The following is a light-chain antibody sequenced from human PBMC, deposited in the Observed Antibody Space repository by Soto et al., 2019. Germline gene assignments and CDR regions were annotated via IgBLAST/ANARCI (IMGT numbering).Light chain of an antibody. V-gene: IGLV2-23*03. CDR3: CSYAGSSTFVV. CDR1: SSDVGSYNL. CDR2: EGS. J-gene: IGLJ2*01. Sequence: QSALTQPASVSGSPGQSITISCTGTSSDVGSYNLVSWYQQHPGKAPKLMIYEGSKRTSGVSNRVPGSKSGNTASLTISGLQAEDEADYYCCSYAGSSTFVVFGGGTKVTVL.